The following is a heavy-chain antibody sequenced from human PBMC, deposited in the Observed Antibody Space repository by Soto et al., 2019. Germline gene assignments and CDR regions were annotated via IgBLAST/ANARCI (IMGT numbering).Heavy chain of an antibody. Sequence: PSETLSLTCAVSGGSISSGGYSWSRIRQPPGKGLEWIGYIYHSGSTYYNPSLKGRVTISVDRSKNQFSLKLSSVTAADTAVYYCARASAPGAFDIWGQGTMVTVSS. CDR1: GGSISSGGYS. J-gene: IGHJ3*02. V-gene: IGHV4-30-2*01. CDR3: ARASAPGAFDI. D-gene: IGHD6-19*01. CDR2: IYHSGST.